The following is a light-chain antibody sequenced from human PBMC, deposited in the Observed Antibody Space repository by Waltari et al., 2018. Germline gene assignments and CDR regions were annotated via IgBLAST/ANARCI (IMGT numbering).Light chain of an antibody. CDR3: QQYFTTPYT. CDR1: QSVLYSSKNKNY. Sequence: DIVMTQSPDSLSVSLGERATIYCKSSQSVLYSSKNKNYLAWFQQKPGQPPKLLTYWASTREAGVPDRFSGSGSGTDFTLTISSLQTEDVAVYYCQQYFTTPYTFGQGTKLDIE. J-gene: IGKJ2*01. V-gene: IGKV4-1*01. CDR2: WAS.